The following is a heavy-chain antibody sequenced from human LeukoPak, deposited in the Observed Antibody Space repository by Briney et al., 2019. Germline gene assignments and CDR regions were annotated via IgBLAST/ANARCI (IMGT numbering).Heavy chain of an antibody. CDR1: GGSITSHN. D-gene: IGHD7-27*01. CDR2: IYSSGNT. V-gene: IGHV4-59*11. CDR3: ARSGAKAVVLGWFDP. Sequence: NTSETLSLTCTVSGGSITSHNRNWIRQSPEKGLEWIGYIYSSGNTKYSPSLKSRVTISIDTPKNQFSLTLSSVTAADTAVYYCARSGAKAVVLGWFDPWGQGTLVTVSS. J-gene: IGHJ5*02.